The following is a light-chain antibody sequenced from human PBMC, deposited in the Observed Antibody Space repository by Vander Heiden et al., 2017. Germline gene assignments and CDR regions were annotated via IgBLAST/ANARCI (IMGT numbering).Light chain of an antibody. V-gene: IGLV4-69*01. Sequence: QLVLTQSPSASASLGASVKLTCTLSSGHSSYAIAWHHQQPEKGPRYLMKLNMEVSHSKGDGIPDRFSGSSSGAERYLTISSLQSEDEADYYGQNWGTGISKGVFGGGTKLTVL. CDR2: LNMEVSH. CDR3: QNWGTGISKGV. J-gene: IGLJ3*02. CDR1: SGHSSYA.